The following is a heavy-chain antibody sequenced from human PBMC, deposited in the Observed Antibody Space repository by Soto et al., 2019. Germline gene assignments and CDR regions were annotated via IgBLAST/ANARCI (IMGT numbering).Heavy chain of an antibody. CDR3: ARFYN. Sequence: PGGSLRLSCAASGFTFSDYWMSWVRLTPGKGLEWVAHMNPDGSQESYVDSVKGRFTMSRDNAQNSLFLHMSSLRPEDTAIYYCARFYNWGPGNLVTVSS. CDR2: MNPDGSQE. J-gene: IGHJ4*02. V-gene: IGHV3-7*01. CDR1: GFTFSDYW.